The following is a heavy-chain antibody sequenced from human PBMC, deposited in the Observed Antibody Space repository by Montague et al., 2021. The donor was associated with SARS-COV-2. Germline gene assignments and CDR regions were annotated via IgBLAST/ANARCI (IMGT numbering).Heavy chain of an antibody. CDR3: ASSVAGTGAFDI. V-gene: IGHV1-18*01. D-gene: IGHD6-19*01. J-gene: IGHJ3*02. Sequence: SVKVSFKASGYPFTSYGISWVRQAPGQGLEWMEWISAYNGNTNYAQKLQGRVTMTTDTSTSTAHMELRSLRSDDTAVYYCASSVAGTGAFDIWGQGTMVTVSS. CDR2: ISAYNGNT. CDR1: GYPFTSYG.